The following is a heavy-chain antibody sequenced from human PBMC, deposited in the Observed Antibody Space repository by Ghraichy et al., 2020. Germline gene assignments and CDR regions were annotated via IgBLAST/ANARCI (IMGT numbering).Heavy chain of an antibody. CDR1: GYSISSGYY. Sequence: TLSLTCTVSGYSISSGYYWGWIRQPPGKGLEWIGSIYHSGSTYYNPSLKSRVTISVDTSKNQFSLKLSSVTAADTAVYYFARDSTVVVPYQPAAFDYWGQGTLVTVSS. J-gene: IGHJ4*02. CDR3: ARDSTVVVPYQPAAFDY. CDR2: IYHSGST. D-gene: IGHD2-2*01. V-gene: IGHV4-38-2*02.